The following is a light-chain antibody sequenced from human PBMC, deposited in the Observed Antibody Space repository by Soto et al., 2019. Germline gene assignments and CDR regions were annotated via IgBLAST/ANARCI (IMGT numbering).Light chain of an antibody. J-gene: IGKJ1*01. CDR2: GAS. Sequence: DLQMTQSPSSLSASVGDRVSITCRAGQSINRFLNWYQQKPGKAPKLLIYGASSLQSGVPSRFSGSGSGTDFTLTISSLQPEDFATDYCQQSYSSPQTFGQGTKVEIK. CDR3: QQSYSSPQT. CDR1: QSINRF. V-gene: IGKV1-39*01.